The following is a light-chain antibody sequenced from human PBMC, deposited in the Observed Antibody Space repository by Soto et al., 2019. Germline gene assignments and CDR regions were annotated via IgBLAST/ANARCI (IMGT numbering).Light chain of an antibody. J-gene: IGKJ2*01. CDR2: GAS. Sequence: EIVLTQSPGTLSLSPGERATLSCRASQSVSSSYLAWYQQTPGQAPRLLIYGASSSATGIPDRFSASGSVTDFTLTISRLEPEDFAVYYCQQYGSSPYTFGQGTRLEIK. CDR1: QSVSSSY. CDR3: QQYGSSPYT. V-gene: IGKV3-20*01.